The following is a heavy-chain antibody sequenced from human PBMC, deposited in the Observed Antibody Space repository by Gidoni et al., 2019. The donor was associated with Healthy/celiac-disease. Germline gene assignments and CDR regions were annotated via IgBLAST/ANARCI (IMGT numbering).Heavy chain of an antibody. V-gene: IGHV4-34*01. CDR3: ARVKGCTNGVCYKWFDP. Sequence: GEINHSGSTNYNPSLKSRVTISVDTSKNQFSLKLSSVTAADTAVYYCARVKGCTNGVCYKWFDPWGQGTLVTVSS. CDR2: INHSGST. J-gene: IGHJ5*02. D-gene: IGHD2-8*01.